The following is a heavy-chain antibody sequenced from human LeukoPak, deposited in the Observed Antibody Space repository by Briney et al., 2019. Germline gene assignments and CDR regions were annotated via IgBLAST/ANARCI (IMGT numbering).Heavy chain of an antibody. V-gene: IGHV3-48*01. CDR2: ISSSSSTI. J-gene: IGHJ4*02. D-gene: IGHD2-21*02. Sequence: GGSLRLSCAASGFTFSSYSMNWVRQAPGNGLEWVSYISSSSSTIYYADSVKGRFTISRDNAKNSLYLQMNSLRAEDTAVYYCARDGTAYCGGDCYSSGIYYWGQGTLVTVSS. CDR1: GFTFSSYS. CDR3: ARDGTAYCGGDCYSSGIYY.